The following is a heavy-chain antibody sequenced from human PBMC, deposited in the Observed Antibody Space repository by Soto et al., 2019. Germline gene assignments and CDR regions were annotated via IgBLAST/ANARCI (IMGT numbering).Heavy chain of an antibody. V-gene: IGHV4-31*03. CDR2: IYYSGST. D-gene: IGHD2-15*01. J-gene: IGHJ3*02. Sequence: QVQLQESGPGLVKPSQTLSLTCTVSGGSISSGGYYWSWIRQHPGKGLEWIGYIYYSGSTYYNPSLKSRVTISVDTSKNQFSPKLSSVTAADTAVYYCARTVTPYCSGGSCYFDAFDIWGQGTMVTVSS. CDR3: ARTVTPYCSGGSCYFDAFDI. CDR1: GGSISSGGYY.